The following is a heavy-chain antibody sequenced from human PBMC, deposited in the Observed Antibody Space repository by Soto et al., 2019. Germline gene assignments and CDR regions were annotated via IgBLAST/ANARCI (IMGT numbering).Heavy chain of an antibody. D-gene: IGHD2-2*01. CDR2: IYPGDSDT. CDR1: GYSFTSYW. Sequence: GESLKISCKGSGYSFTSYWIGWVRQMPGKGLEWMGIIYPGDSDTRYSPSFQGQVTISADKSIGTAYLQWSSLKASDTAMYYCARRYCSSTSCYSGFDYWGQGTLVTVSS. J-gene: IGHJ4*02. V-gene: IGHV5-51*01. CDR3: ARRYCSSTSCYSGFDY.